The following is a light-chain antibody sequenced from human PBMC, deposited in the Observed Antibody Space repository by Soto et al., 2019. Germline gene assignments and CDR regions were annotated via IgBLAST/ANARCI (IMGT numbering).Light chain of an antibody. CDR2: KAS. CDR1: QSISSW. J-gene: IGKJ1*01. Sequence: DIQITQSPSTLSASVGDRVTITCRASQSISSWLAWYQQKPGKAPKLLIYKASSLESGVPSRLSGSGSGTEFTLTIRSLQPDDFATYYCQQYNSYCTFGQGTKVDIK. CDR3: QQYNSYCT. V-gene: IGKV1-5*03.